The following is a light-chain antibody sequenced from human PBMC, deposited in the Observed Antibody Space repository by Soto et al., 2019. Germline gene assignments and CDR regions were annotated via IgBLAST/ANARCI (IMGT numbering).Light chain of an antibody. J-gene: IGKJ2*01. Sequence: DIQMTQSPSTLSASVGDRVTITCRASQSISSWLAWYQQKPGKAPKLLMYKASSLESGVPSRFSGSGSGTEFTLTISSLQPDDFATYYCKQYNSYSYTFCQGTKLEIK. CDR3: KQYNSYSYT. CDR1: QSISSW. CDR2: KAS. V-gene: IGKV1-5*03.